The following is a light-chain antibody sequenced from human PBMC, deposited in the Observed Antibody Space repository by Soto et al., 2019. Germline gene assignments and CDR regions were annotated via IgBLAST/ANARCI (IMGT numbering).Light chain of an antibody. J-gene: IGKJ2*01. CDR1: QSISNY. CDR2: AAS. V-gene: IGKV1-39*01. CDR3: QQSYSTPYT. Sequence: DIQMTQSPASLSASVGDRVTITCRASQSISNYLNWYQQKPWKAPKLLIYAASSLQSGVPPRFSGRGSGTDFTLAISSLQPEDFATYYCQQSYSTPYTFGQGTK.